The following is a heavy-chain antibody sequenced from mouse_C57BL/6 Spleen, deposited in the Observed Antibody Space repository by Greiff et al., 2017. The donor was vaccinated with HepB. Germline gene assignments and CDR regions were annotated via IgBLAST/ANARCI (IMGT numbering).Heavy chain of an antibody. CDR2: INPSNGGT. CDR3: ARWGAYYSNSYYAMDY. CDR1: GYTFTSYW. Sequence: QVQLKQPGTELVKPGASVKLSCKASGYTFTSYWMHWVKQRPGQGLEWIGNINPSNGGTNYNEKFKSKATLTVDKSSSTAYMQLSSLTSEDSAVYYCARWGAYYSNSYYAMDYWGQGTSVTVSS. V-gene: IGHV1-53*01. D-gene: IGHD2-5*01. J-gene: IGHJ4*01.